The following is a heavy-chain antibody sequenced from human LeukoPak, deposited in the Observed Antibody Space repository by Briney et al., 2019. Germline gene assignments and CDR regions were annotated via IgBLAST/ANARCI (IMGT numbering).Heavy chain of an antibody. CDR3: ARTHYYGMDV. Sequence: PSQTLSLTCTVSGGSISSGGYYWSWIRQHPGTGLEWIGYIYYSGSTYYNPSLKSRVTISVDTSKNQLSLKLSSVTAADTAVYYCARTHYYGMDVWGQGTTVTVSS. CDR2: IYYSGST. V-gene: IGHV4-31*03. CDR1: GGSISSGGYY. J-gene: IGHJ6*02.